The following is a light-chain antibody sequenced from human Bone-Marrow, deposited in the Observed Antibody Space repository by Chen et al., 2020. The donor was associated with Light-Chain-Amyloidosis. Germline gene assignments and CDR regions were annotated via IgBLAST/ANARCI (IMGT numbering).Light chain of an antibody. Sequence: SYELTPPPSVSVSPGQTARITCSGDDLPTKYAYWYQQKPGQAPVLVIHRDLDRPSGISERFSGSRSGTTTTLTISGVQEEDEADYHCQSADSSGTYEVIFGGGTKLTVL. CDR3: QSADSSGTYEVI. CDR2: RDL. J-gene: IGLJ2*01. CDR1: DLPTKY. V-gene: IGLV3-25*03.